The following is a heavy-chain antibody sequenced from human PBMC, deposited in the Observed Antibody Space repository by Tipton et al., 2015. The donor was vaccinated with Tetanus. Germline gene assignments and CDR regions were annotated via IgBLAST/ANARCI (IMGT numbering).Heavy chain of an antibody. CDR3: GRGTDAYKSGNY. CDR2: IHPSGIT. D-gene: IGHD5-24*01. V-gene: IGHV4-34*01. CDR1: GGSITSYY. J-gene: IGHJ4*01. Sequence: TLSLTCNVSGGSITSYYWSWIRQPPGKGLEWIGEIHPSGITDYNPSLKSRVIISVDTSKNQFSLKLSSVTAADSALYFCGRGTDAYKSGNYRGQGTLVTVSS.